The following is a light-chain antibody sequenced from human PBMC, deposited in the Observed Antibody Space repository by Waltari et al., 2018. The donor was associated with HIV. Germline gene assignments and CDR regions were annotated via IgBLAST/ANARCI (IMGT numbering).Light chain of an antibody. V-gene: IGLV1-44*01. CDR1: SSNIGSNT. Sequence: QSVLTQPPSASGTPGQRVTISCSGSSSNIGSNTVNWYQHLPGTAPKLLIYSNNQRPSGVPDLFSASKSGTSASLAISGLQSEDEADYYCATWDDSPDGPVFGGGTKLTVL. J-gene: IGLJ3*02. CDR2: SNN. CDR3: ATWDDSPDGPV.